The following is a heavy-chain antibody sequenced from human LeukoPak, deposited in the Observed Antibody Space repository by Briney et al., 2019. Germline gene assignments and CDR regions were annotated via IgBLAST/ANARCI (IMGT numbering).Heavy chain of an antibody. CDR3: AKDKGRIAGGFDP. V-gene: IGHV3-23*01. J-gene: IGHJ5*02. Sequence: PGGSLRLSCAASGFTLSNYWVHWVRQAPGKGLEWVSAISGSGGSTYYADSVKGRFTISRDNSKNTLYLQMNSLRAEDTAVYYCAKDKGRIAGGFDPWGQGTLVTVSS. CDR2: ISGSGGST. D-gene: IGHD6-13*01. CDR1: GFTLSNYW.